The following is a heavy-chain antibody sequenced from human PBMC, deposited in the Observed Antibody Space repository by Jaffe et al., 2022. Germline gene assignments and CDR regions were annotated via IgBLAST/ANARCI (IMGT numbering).Heavy chain of an antibody. CDR1: GFSLSTSGVG. J-gene: IGHJ4*02. D-gene: IGHD4-17*01. CDR3: AHPQVTTTGYYFDY. Sequence: QITFKESGPTLVKPTQTLTLTCTFSGFSLSTSGVGVGWIRQPPGKALEWLALIYWNDDKRYSPSLKSRLTITKDTSKNQVVLTMTNMDPVDTATYYCAHPQVTTTGYYFDYWGQGTLVTVSS. CDR2: IYWNDDK. V-gene: IGHV2-5*01.